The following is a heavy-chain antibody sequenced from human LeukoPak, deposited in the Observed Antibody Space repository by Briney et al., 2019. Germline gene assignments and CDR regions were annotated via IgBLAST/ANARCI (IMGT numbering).Heavy chain of an antibody. CDR1: GGSISSYY. V-gene: IGHV4-59*08. J-gene: IGHJ6*03. Sequence: PSETLSLTCTVSGGSISSYYWSWIRQPPGKGLEWIGYIYYSGSTNYNPSLKSRVTISVDTSKNQFSLKLSSVTAADTAVYYCARHRPPDYYYYMDVWGKGTTVTVSS. CDR3: ARHRPPDYYYYMDV. CDR2: IYYSGST.